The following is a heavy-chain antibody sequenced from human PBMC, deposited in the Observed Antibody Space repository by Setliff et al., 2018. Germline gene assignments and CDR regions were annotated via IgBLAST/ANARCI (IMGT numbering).Heavy chain of an antibody. CDR3: ARGGVFGHFYFDL. V-gene: IGHV3-33*08. J-gene: IGHJ2*01. Sequence: PGGSLRLSCAASGFTFSTYRMHWVRQAPGKGLEWVAVIWDDGGNKYHADSVKGRLTISRDGSKNTLYLQMNNLRVEDTAVYYCARGGVFGHFYFDLWGRGTLVTVSS. D-gene: IGHD3-10*02. CDR1: GFTFSTYR. CDR2: IWDDGGNK.